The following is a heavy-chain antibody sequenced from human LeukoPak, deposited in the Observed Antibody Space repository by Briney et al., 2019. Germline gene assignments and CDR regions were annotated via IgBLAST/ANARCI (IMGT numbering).Heavy chain of an antibody. CDR3: AKGGHYDSSGYYIQID. D-gene: IGHD3-22*01. CDR1: GFTVSSYG. V-gene: IGHV3-30*18. J-gene: IGHJ4*02. Sequence: PGRSLRLSCAASGFTVSSYGMHWVRQAPGKGLEWVAVISYDGSNKYYADSVKGRFTISRDNSKNPLYLQMNSLRAEDTAVYYWAKGGHYDSSGYYIQIDWGQGTLVTVSS. CDR2: ISYDGSNK.